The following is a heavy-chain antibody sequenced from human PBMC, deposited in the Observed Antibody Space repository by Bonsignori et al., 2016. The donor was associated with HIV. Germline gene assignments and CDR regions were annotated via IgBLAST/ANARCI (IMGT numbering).Heavy chain of an antibody. J-gene: IGHJ4*02. CDR2: IKQDGSEK. V-gene: IGHV3-7*01. Sequence: WIRQPPGKGLEWVANIKQDGSEKYYVDSVKGRFTISRDNAKNSLYLQMNSLRAEDTAVYYCARVPRRIVVVPAWGQGTLVTVSS. D-gene: IGHD2-2*01. CDR3: ARVPRRIVVVPA.